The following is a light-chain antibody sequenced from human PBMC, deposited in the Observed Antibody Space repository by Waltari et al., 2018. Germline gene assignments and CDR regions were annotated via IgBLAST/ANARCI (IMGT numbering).Light chain of an antibody. J-gene: IGLJ7*01. CDR3: LLSYTGFGAV. Sequence: QAVVTQEHSLTVSPGGTVTLTCGPSTGTDTSGPYPHWFQQKPGQAPRTLIYDTTDKHSWTPARFSGSLLGGKAALTLSGAQPEDEAEYYCLLSYTGFGAVFGGGTQLTVL. CDR2: DTT. V-gene: IGLV7-46*01. CDR1: TGTDTSGPY.